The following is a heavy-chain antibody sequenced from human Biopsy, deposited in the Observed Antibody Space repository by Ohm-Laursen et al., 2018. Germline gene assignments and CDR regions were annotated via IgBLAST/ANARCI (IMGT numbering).Heavy chain of an antibody. J-gene: IGHJ4*02. CDR2: MNPNSGNT. Sequence: GASVKVSCKASGYTFTSYDINWVRQATGQGLEWMGWMNPNSGNTDYAQKFQGRVTMTRNTSISTAYMELSSLRSADTAVYFCARNTGWYGDLYYFDYWGQGTLVTVSS. CDR1: GYTFTSYD. D-gene: IGHD6-19*01. V-gene: IGHV1-8*01. CDR3: ARNTGWYGDLYYFDY.